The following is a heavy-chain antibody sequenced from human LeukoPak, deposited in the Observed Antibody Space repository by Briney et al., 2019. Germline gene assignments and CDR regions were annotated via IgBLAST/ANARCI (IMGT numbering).Heavy chain of an antibody. CDR2: IYYSGST. D-gene: IGHD1-26*01. CDR1: GGSISSSSYY. CDR3: AKIVGAPNWFDP. J-gene: IGHJ5*02. V-gene: IGHV4-39*07. Sequence: SETLSLTCTVSGGSISSSSYYWGWIRQPPGKGLEWIGSIYYSGSTYYNPSLKSRATISVDTSKNQFSLNLSSVTAADTAVYYCAKIVGAPNWFDPWGQGTLVSVSS.